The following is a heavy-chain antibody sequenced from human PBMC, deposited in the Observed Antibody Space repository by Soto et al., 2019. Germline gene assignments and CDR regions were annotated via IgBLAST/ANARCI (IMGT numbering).Heavy chain of an antibody. CDR2: IYYSGST. CDR1: SAEIASGGCN. Sequence: WIVTSAEIASGGCNSCWTRKHTGKVLEWIGYIYYSGSTYYNPSLKSRVTISVDTSKNQFSLKLSSVTAAVTAGYYCGRVEIPPFHIWR. CDR3: GRVEIPPFHI. J-gene: IGHJ3*02. D-gene: IGHD2-21*01. V-gene: IGHV4-31*02.